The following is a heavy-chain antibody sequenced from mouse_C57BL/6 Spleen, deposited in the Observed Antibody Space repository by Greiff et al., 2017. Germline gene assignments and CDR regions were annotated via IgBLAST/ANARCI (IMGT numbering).Heavy chain of an antibody. V-gene: IGHV1-4*01. D-gene: IGHD1-1*02. J-gene: IGHJ2*01. CDR3: ARFGGYSFDY. Sequence: VQRVESGAELARPGASVKMSCKASGYTFTSYTMHWVKQRPGQGLEWIGYINPSSGYTKYNQKFKDKATLTADKSSSTAYMQLSSLASEDSAVYFCARFGGYSFDYWGQGTPLTVSS. CDR2: INPSSGYT. CDR1: GYTFTSYT.